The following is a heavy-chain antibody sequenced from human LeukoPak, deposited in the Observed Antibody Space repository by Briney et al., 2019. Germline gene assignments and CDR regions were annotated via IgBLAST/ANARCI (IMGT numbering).Heavy chain of an antibody. J-gene: IGHJ5*02. CDR3: ARAILGYCSSTSCYSSNGWFDP. CDR2: IIPIFGTA. Sequence: GASVKVSCKASGGTFSSYAISWVRQAPGQGLEWMGGIIPIFGTANYAQKFQGRVTITADESTSTAYMELSSLRSEDTAVYYCARAILGYCSSTSCYSSNGWFDPWGQGTLVTVSS. CDR1: GGTFSSYA. D-gene: IGHD2-2*01. V-gene: IGHV1-69*13.